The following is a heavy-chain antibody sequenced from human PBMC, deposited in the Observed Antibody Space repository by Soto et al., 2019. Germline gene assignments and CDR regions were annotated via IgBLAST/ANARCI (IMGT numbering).Heavy chain of an antibody. CDR3: AREGSGYSLGWFDP. Sequence: SVKVSCKASGGTFSSYAISWVRQAPGQGLKWMGGIIPIFGTANYAQKFQGRVAITADKSTSTAYMELSSLRSEDTAVYYCAREGSGYSLGWFDPWGQGTLVTVSS. CDR2: IIPIFGTA. D-gene: IGHD3-22*01. CDR1: GGTFSSYA. V-gene: IGHV1-69*06. J-gene: IGHJ5*02.